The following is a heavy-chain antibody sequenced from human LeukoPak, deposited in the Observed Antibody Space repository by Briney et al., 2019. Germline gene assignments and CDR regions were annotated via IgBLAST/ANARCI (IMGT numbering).Heavy chain of an antibody. CDR3: AREDFLEWPSGVYDV. CDR2: INAGNGNT. D-gene: IGHD3-3*01. J-gene: IGHJ3*01. V-gene: IGHV1-3*01. CDR1: GYTFTSYA. Sequence: ASVKVSCKASGYTFTSYAMHWVRQAPGQRLEWMGWINAGNGNTKYSQKFQGRVTITRDTSASTAYMELSSLRSEDTAVYYCAREDFLEWPSGVYDVWGHGTMVTVSS.